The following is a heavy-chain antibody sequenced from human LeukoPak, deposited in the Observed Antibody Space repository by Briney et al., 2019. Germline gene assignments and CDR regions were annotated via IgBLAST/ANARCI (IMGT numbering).Heavy chain of an antibody. V-gene: IGHV1-46*01. D-gene: IGHD6-13*01. CDR2: INPNGGST. CDR1: GYTFSSYD. J-gene: IGHJ4*02. CDR3: AREETIAPAGFDY. Sequence: ASVKVSCKASGYTFSSYDINWVRQATGQGLEWVGVINPNGGSTSYAQKFQGRVTMTRDTSTSTVYMELSSLRSEDTAVYYCAREETIAPAGFDYWGQGTLVTVSS.